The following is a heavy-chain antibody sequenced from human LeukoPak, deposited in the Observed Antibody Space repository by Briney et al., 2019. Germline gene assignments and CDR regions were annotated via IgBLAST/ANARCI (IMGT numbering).Heavy chain of an antibody. J-gene: IGHJ3*02. CDR1: GFTFNSYE. CDR2: IGRSGTTT. CDR3: AREGVLRHNTFDI. Sequence: GGSLRLSCAASGFTFNSYEMNWVRQAPGKGLEWVSYIGRSGTTTYSADSVKGRFTISRDNAKNSLYLQMNSLRAEDTAVYYCAREGVLRHNTFDIWGQGTMVTVSS. D-gene: IGHD4-17*01. V-gene: IGHV3-48*03.